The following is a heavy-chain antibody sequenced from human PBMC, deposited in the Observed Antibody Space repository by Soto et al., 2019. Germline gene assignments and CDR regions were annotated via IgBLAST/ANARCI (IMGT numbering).Heavy chain of an antibody. V-gene: IGHV4-34*01. CDR1: GGSFSGYY. J-gene: IGHJ6*03. Sequence: QVQLQQWGAGLLKPSETLSLTCAVYGGSFSGYYWSWIRQPPGKGLEWIGEINHSGSTNYNPSLKSRVTISVDTSKNQFSLKLSSVTAADTAVYYCARGPDLYCSSTSCYGAKYYYYYMDVWGKGTTVTVSS. CDR3: ARGPDLYCSSTSCYGAKYYYYYMDV. CDR2: INHSGST. D-gene: IGHD2-2*01.